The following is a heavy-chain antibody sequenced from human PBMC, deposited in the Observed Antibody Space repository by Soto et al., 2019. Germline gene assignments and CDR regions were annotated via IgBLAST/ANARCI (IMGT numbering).Heavy chain of an antibody. CDR3: ARDSVYYGDHEVNYFDY. J-gene: IGHJ4*02. D-gene: IGHD4-17*01. Sequence: QVQLVESGGGLVKPGGSLRLSCAASGFPFSDYHMSWIRQAPGKGLEWVSYMRSSSSYTNYADSVKGRFTISRDNAKNSLYLQMNSLRAEDTAVYYCARDSVYYGDHEVNYFDYWGQGTLVTVSS. V-gene: IGHV3-11*05. CDR1: GFPFSDYH. CDR2: MRSSSSYT.